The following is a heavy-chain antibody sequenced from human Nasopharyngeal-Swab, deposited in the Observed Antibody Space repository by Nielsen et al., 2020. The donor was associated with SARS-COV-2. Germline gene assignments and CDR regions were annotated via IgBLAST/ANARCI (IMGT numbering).Heavy chain of an antibody. CDR2: MNPNSGNT. Sequence: ASVKVSCKASGYTFTSYDINWVRQATGQGLEWMGWMNPNSGNTGNEQKFQGRVTMTRNTSIIKAYMELSSLRSEDTAVYYCARGVREPDYWGQGTLVTVSS. CDR3: ARGVREPDY. J-gene: IGHJ4*02. CDR1: GYTFTSYD. V-gene: IGHV1-8*01.